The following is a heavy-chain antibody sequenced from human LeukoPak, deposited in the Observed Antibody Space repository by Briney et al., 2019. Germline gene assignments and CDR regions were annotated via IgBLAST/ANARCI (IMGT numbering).Heavy chain of an antibody. Sequence: SETLSLTCTVSGGSISSGSYYWSWIRQPAGKGLEWIGRIYTSGSTNYNPSLKSRVTISVDTSKNQFSLKLSSVTAADTAVYYCARGVATITGWFDPWGQGTLVTVSS. J-gene: IGHJ5*02. CDR2: IYTSGST. CDR1: GGSISSGSYY. D-gene: IGHD5-24*01. CDR3: ARGVATITGWFDP. V-gene: IGHV4-61*02.